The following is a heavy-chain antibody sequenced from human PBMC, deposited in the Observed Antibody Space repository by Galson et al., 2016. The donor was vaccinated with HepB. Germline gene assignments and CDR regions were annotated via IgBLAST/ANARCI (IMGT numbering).Heavy chain of an antibody. CDR3: ARIITMIAVPSY. D-gene: IGHD3-22*01. CDR2: IFYSGTT. Sequence: SETLSLTCTVSGGSVSSGSYYWSWIRQPPGKALQWIAHIFYSGTTNYSPSLKSRVTILLDRSKNQFSRKLSSVTAADPAVYYWARIITMIAVPSYWGQGSLVTFSS. V-gene: IGHV4-61*01. CDR1: GGSVSSGSYY. J-gene: IGHJ4*02.